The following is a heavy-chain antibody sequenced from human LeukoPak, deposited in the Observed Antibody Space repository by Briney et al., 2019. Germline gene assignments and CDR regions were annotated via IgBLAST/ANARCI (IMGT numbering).Heavy chain of an antibody. J-gene: IGHJ6*02. Sequence: GASVKVSCKASGYTFTSYAMNWVRQAPGQGLEWMGWINTNTGNPTYAQGFTGRFVFSLDTSVSTAYLQISSLKAEDTAVYYCASPTIAAAAVYYYYGMGVWGQGTTVTVSS. V-gene: IGHV7-4-1*02. CDR2: INTNTGNP. CDR1: GYTFTSYA. D-gene: IGHD6-13*01. CDR3: ASPTIAAAAVYYYYGMGV.